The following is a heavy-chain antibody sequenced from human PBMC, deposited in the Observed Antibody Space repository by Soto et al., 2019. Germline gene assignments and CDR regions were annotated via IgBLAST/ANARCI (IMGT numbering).Heavy chain of an antibody. CDR3: ARGPRYCSSTTCFSGVTWFDP. CDR2: ISSYNGNT. J-gene: IGHJ5*02. CDR1: GYTFTSYG. D-gene: IGHD2-2*01. V-gene: IGHV1-18*04. Sequence: ASVKVSCKASGYTFTSYGISWVRQAPGQGLEWMGWISSYNGNTNYAQKVEGRVIMTTDTSTSTTYMELRSLRSDDAAVYYCARGPRYCSSTTCFSGVTWFDPWGQGTLVTVSS.